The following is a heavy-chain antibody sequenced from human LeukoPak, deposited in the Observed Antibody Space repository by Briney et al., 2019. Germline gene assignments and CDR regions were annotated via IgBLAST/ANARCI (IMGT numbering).Heavy chain of an antibody. J-gene: IGHJ3*02. CDR3: ARDPGLAGYSGNWVAFEI. CDR2: INPNSGGT. D-gene: IGHD6-13*01. CDR1: GYTFTGYY. V-gene: IGHV1-2*02. Sequence: ASVKVSCKASGYTFTGYYMHWVRQAPGQGLEWMGWINPNSGGTNYAQKFQGRVTMTRDTSISTAYMDLSRLRSDDTTVYYCARDPGLAGYSGNWVAFEIWGQGTMVTVSS.